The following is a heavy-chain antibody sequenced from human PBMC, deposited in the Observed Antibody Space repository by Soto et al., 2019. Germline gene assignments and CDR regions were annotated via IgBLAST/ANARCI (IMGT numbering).Heavy chain of an antibody. D-gene: IGHD1-26*01. CDR2: INPKTAAT. V-gene: IGHV1-2*02. CDR3: ARIKWGLNYYNGMDV. J-gene: IGHJ6*02. CDR1: GYSFSDYF. Sequence: ASVKVSCKPSGYSFSDYFIQWVRQAPGQGLEWVAWINPKTAATNYAKKFRGRVSLTWDTSSTTAYMELTRLRPDDTAVYYCARIKWGLNYYNGMDVWGQGTTVTVSS.